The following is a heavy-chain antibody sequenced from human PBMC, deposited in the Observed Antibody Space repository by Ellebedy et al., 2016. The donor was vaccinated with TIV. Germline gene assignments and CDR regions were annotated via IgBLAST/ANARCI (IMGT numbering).Heavy chain of an antibody. CDR3: ATWFPNEEGGNPFVLDY. CDR1: GYTLTELS. V-gene: IGHV1-24*01. D-gene: IGHD4-23*01. CDR2: FDPEDGET. J-gene: IGHJ4*02. Sequence: ASVKVSXXVSGYTLTELSMHWVRQAPGKGLEWMGGFDPEDGETIYAQKFQGRVTMTEDTSTDTAYMELSSLRSEDTAVYYCATWFPNEEGGNPFVLDYWGQGTLVTVSS.